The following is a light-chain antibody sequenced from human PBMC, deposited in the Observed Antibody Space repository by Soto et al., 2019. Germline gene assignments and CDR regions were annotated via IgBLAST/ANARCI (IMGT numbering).Light chain of an antibody. J-gene: IGLJ3*02. Sequence: SYELTQPPSVSVAPGQTARVACGGNSIGIHRVHWYQQKAGQAPVLVMFDNDDRPSGIPERFSGSNSGDTATLTISRVEAGDEADYYCQVWDRSGDLRGNWVFGGGTQLTVL. CDR1: SIGIHR. V-gene: IGLV3-21*02. CDR3: QVWDRSGDLRGNWV. CDR2: DND.